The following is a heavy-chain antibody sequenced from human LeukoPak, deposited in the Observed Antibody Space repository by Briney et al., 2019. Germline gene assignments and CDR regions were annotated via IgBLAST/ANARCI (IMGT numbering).Heavy chain of an antibody. J-gene: IGHJ5*01. CDR1: GDSITSYY. CDR3: ARLDYDSSVYLPYNWFYT. Sequence: PSETLSLTCTVSGDSITSYYWSWVRQPPGKGLEWIGYIYYTGSTNYNPSLKSRVTMTVDTSNNQFSLKQTSVTAADPAFYYYARLDYDSSVYLPYNWFYTSGHGSLFSVSS. V-gene: IGHV4-59*01. D-gene: IGHD3-22*01. CDR2: IYYTGST.